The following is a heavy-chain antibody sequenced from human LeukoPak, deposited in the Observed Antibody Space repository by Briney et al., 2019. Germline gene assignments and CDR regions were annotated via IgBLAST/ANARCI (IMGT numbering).Heavy chain of an antibody. D-gene: IGHD3-22*01. J-gene: IGHJ4*02. CDR2: INPNTGRT. V-gene: IGHV1-2*02. CDR1: GYTFSGYY. CDR3: ARGTYYDSSGYSGVRLFDY. Sequence: ASVKVSCKASGYTFSGYYMHWVRQAPGQGLEWMGWINPNTGRTNYAQNFQGRVTMTSDTSISTAYMELNSLRSDDTAVYYCARGTYYDSSGYSGVRLFDYWGQGTLLTVSS.